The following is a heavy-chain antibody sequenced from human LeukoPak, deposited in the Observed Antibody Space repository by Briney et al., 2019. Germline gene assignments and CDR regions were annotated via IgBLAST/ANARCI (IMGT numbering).Heavy chain of an antibody. D-gene: IGHD2-15*01. CDR2: ISGSGGST. CDR3: AKLTRPLVVVVAATLGNYSDY. V-gene: IGHV3-23*01. CDR1: GFTFSSYA. J-gene: IGHJ4*02. Sequence: GGSLRLSCAASGFTFSSYAMSWVRQAPGKGLEWVSAISGSGGSTYYADSVKGRFTISRDNSKNTLYLQMNSLRAEDTAVYYCAKLTRPLVVVVAATLGNYSDYWGQGTLVTVSS.